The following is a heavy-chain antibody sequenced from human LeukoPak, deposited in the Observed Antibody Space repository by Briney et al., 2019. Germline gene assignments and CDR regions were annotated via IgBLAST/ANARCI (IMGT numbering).Heavy chain of an antibody. CDR3: AAGKAETYYFDY. CDR1: GYSFTSYW. V-gene: IGHV5-51*01. CDR2: IYSGDSDT. Sequence: ESLKISCKGSGYSFTSYWIGWVRQMRGKGLGWMGIIYSGDSDTIYTTSFQCQATISAHKTIRTAYLQWSRLKASDTAMDYCAAGKAETYYFDYWGQGTLVTVSS. J-gene: IGHJ4*02.